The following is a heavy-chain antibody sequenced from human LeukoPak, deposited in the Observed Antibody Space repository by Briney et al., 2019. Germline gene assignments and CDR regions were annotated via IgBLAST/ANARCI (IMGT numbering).Heavy chain of an antibody. J-gene: IGHJ5*02. CDR2: ISSTGTYI. D-gene: IGHD2-2*01. CDR3: ARDLGGFPVGFPSWLDP. Sequence: GGSLRLSCAASGFTFSTYAMIWVRQAPGKGLEWVSSISSTGTYIHYADSVKGRFTISRDNAKNSLYLQMNSLGAEDTAVYYGARDLGGFPVGFPSWLDPWGQGTLVTVSS. V-gene: IGHV3-21*01. CDR1: GFTFSTYA.